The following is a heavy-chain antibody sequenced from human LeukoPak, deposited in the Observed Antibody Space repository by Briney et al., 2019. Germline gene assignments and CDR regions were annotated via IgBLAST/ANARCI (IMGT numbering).Heavy chain of an antibody. J-gene: IGHJ4*02. CDR2: IYSIGST. CDR1: GGSISSSSYH. D-gene: IGHD3-22*01. V-gene: IGHV4-61*02. CDR3: ARDTYYYDSSGYYYFDY. Sequence: SETLSLTCTVSGGSISSSSYHWSWIRQSAGKGLEWIGRIYSIGSTNHNPSLKSRVTMSVDTSKNQFSLKLSSVTAADTAVYSCARDTYYYDSSGYYYFDYWGQGTLVTVSS.